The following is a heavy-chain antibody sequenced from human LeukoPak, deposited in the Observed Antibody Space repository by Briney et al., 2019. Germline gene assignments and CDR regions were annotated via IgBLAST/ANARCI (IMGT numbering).Heavy chain of an antibody. CDR2: ISVGGSDE. J-gene: IGHJ5*02. V-gene: IGHV3-48*03. D-gene: IGHD6-19*01. CDR3: ARDVGFNNGWPA. CDR1: GFSFRTYE. Sequence: GGSLRLSCVASGFSFRTYEMNWVRQAPGKGLEWISYISVGGSDEDYAESVKGRFSISRDNAKNSLFLQMNSLRVEDTAVYYCARDVGFNNGWPAWDQGTLVTVSS.